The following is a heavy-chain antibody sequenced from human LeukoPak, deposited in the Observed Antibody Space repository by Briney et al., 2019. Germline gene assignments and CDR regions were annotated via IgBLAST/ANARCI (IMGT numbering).Heavy chain of an antibody. V-gene: IGHV3-23*01. Sequence: GGSLRLSCAASGLTSSSYAMSWVRQAPGQGLEWVSSISESGRSTYYADTVKGRFTISRDNSKNTLYLQMNSLRAEDTALYYCAKGSSGPDYWGLGTPVTVSS. CDR2: ISESGRST. D-gene: IGHD1-26*01. J-gene: IGHJ4*02. CDR1: GLTSSSYA. CDR3: AKGSSGPDY.